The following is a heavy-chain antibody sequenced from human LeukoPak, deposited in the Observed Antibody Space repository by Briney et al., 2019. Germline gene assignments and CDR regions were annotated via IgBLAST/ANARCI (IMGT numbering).Heavy chain of an antibody. CDR2: ISAYNGNT. CDR3: ARGLFTSTDYYYYMDV. CDR1: GYTFTSYG. Sequence: ASVKVSCKASGYTFTSYGISWVRQAPGQALEWMGWISAYNGNTNYAQKLQGRVTMTTDTSTSTAYMELRSLRSDDTAVYYCARGLFTSTDYYYYMDVWGKGTTVTVSS. V-gene: IGHV1-18*01. D-gene: IGHD4-17*01. J-gene: IGHJ6*03.